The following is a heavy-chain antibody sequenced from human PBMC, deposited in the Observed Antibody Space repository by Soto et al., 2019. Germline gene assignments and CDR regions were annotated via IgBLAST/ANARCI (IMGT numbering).Heavy chain of an antibody. CDR1: GFTFSSYW. CDR2: IKQDGSEK. V-gene: IGHV3-7*01. Sequence: QAGGSLRLSCAASGFTFSSYWMSWVRQAPGKGLEWVANIKQDGSEKYYVDSVKGRFTISRDNAKNSLYLQMNSLRAEDTAVYYCARDTPGGWYEGNWFDPWGQGTLVTVAS. CDR3: ARDTPGGWYEGNWFDP. D-gene: IGHD6-19*01. J-gene: IGHJ5*02.